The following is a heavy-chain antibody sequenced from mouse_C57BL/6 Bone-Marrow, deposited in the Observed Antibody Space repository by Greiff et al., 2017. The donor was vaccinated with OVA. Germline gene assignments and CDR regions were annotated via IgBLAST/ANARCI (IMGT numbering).Heavy chain of an antibody. D-gene: IGHD2-2*01. CDR1: GYTFTDYY. V-gene: IGHV1-19*01. CDR3: ARSETRLWLTSYWYFDV. J-gene: IGHJ1*03. CDR2: INPYNGGT. Sequence: EVQLQQSGPVLVKPGASVKMSCKASGYTFTDYYMNWVKQSHGKSLEWIGVINPYNGGTSYNQKFKGKATLTVDKSSSTAYMELNSLTSEDSAVYYCARSETRLWLTSYWYFDVWGTGTTVTVSS.